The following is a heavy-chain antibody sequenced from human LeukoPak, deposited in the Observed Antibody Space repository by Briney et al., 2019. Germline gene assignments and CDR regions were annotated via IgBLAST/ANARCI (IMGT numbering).Heavy chain of an antibody. CDR1: GFTFSSYA. V-gene: IGHV3-23*01. J-gene: IGHJ4*02. Sequence: GGSLRLSCAASGFTFSSYAMSWVRQAPGKGLEWVSAISGSGGSTYYADSVKGRFTISRDNSKNTLYLQMNSLRAEDTAVYYCAKGDDFWSGYYSFDYWGLGTLVTVSS. D-gene: IGHD3-3*01. CDR2: ISGSGGST. CDR3: AKGDDFWSGYYSFDY.